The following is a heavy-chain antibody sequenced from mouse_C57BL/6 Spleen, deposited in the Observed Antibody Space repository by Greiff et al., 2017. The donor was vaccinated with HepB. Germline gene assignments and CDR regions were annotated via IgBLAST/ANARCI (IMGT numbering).Heavy chain of an antibody. V-gene: IGHV5-12*01. CDR2: ISNGGGST. D-gene: IGHD1-1*01. Sequence: DVMLVESGGGLVQPGGSLKLSCAASGFTFSDYYMYWVRQTPEKRLEWVAYISNGGGSTYYPDTVKGRFTISRDNAKNTLYLQMSRLKSEDTAMYYCARGLYYGKAMDYWGQRTSVTVSS. CDR3: ARGLYYGKAMDY. CDR1: GFTFSDYY. J-gene: IGHJ4*01.